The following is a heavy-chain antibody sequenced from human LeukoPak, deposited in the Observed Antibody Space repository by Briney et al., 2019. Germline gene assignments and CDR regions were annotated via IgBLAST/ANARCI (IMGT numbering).Heavy chain of an antibody. CDR3: ARVAAGTGSFDY. Sequence: PGGSLRLSCAASGFTFSSNWMHWVRQAPGKGLVWVSRINTDGSTTNYADSVKGRSTISRDNAKNTLYLQMDSLRAEDTAVYYCARVAAGTGSFDYWGQGTLVTVSS. CDR1: GFTFSSNW. D-gene: IGHD3-10*01. J-gene: IGHJ4*02. V-gene: IGHV3-74*01. CDR2: INTDGSTT.